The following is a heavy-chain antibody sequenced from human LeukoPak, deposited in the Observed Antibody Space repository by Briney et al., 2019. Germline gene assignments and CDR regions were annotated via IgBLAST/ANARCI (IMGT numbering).Heavy chain of an antibody. Sequence: GGSLRLSCVVSGFTFSLYWMNWVRQAPGKGLEWVANIKQDGGEEYYVDSVKGRFTISGDNAKNSLYLQMNSLRVEDTAVYYCARGGGIWGQGTMVTVSS. J-gene: IGHJ3*02. CDR3: ARGGGI. D-gene: IGHD2-15*01. CDR1: GFTFSLYW. V-gene: IGHV3-7*01. CDR2: IKQDGGEE.